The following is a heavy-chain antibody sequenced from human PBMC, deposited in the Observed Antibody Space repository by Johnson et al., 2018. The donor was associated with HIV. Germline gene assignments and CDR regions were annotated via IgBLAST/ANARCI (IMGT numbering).Heavy chain of an antibody. CDR3: ARGYYYDSSGSDDAFDI. V-gene: IGHV3-30-3*01. J-gene: IGHJ3*02. CDR1: RFTFSFYA. CDR2: ILYDGSNK. Sequence: QVQLVESGGGVAQPGRSLRLSCAASRFTFSFYAMHWVRQAPGKGLEWVALILYDGSNKYYADSVKGRFTISRDNSKNTLSLQMNSLRAKDTAVYYCARGYYYDSSGSDDAFDIWGQGTMVTVSS. D-gene: IGHD3-22*01.